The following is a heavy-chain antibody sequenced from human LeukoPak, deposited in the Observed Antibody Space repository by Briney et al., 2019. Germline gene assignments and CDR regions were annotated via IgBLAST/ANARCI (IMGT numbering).Heavy chain of an antibody. J-gene: IGHJ6*03. Sequence: GRSLRLSCAASGFTFGSYAMHWVRQAPGKGLEWVAVISYDGSNKYYADSVKGRFTISRDNSKNTLYLQMNSLRAEDTAVYYCARGNDILTGVIYYMDVWGKGTTVTVSS. CDR1: GFTFGSYA. CDR2: ISYDGSNK. D-gene: IGHD3-9*01. CDR3: ARGNDILTGVIYYMDV. V-gene: IGHV3-30-3*01.